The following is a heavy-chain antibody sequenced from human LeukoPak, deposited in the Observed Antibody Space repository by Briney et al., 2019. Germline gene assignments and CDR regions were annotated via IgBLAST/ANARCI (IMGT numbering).Heavy chain of an antibody. Sequence: PSQTLSLTCTVSGRSISIGGYYWSWIRRPPGKGLEWIVYIDYSGTTNYNPSLKSRVTISVDTSNNHFSLKLSSVTAADTAMYYCARQSRYNWNDWVDYWGQGTLVTVSS. CDR1: GRSISIGGYY. V-gene: IGHV4-61*03. CDR3: ARQSRYNWNDWVDY. CDR2: IDYSGTT. J-gene: IGHJ4*02. D-gene: IGHD1-20*01.